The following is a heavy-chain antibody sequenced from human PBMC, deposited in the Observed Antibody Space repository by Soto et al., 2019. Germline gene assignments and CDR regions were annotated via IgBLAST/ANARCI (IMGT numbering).Heavy chain of an antibody. D-gene: IGHD2-2*01. CDR1: GYTFTGYY. V-gene: IGHV1-2*04. Sequence: GASVKVSCKASGYTFTGYYMHWVRQAPGQGLEWMGWINPNSGGTNYAQKFQGWVTMTRDTSIGTAYMELSRLRSDDTAVYYCARVDIVVVPAENWFDPWGQGTLVTVSS. CDR3: ARVDIVVVPAENWFDP. CDR2: INPNSGGT. J-gene: IGHJ5*02.